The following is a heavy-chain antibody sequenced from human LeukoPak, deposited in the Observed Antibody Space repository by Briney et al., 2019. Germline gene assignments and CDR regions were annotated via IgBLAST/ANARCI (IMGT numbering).Heavy chain of an antibody. CDR3: ARDGVRGAVAGTSWFDP. D-gene: IGHD6-19*01. V-gene: IGHV1-2*02. CDR1: GYTFTGYY. Sequence: GASVKVSCKASGYTFTGYYMHWVRQAPGQGLEWMGWINPNSGGTNYAQKFQGRVTMTRDTSISTACMELSRLRSDDTAVYYCARDGVRGAVAGTSWFDPWGQGTLVTVSS. CDR2: INPNSGGT. J-gene: IGHJ5*02.